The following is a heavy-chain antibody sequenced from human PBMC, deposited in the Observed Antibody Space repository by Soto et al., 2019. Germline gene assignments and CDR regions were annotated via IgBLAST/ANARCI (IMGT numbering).Heavy chain of an antibody. D-gene: IGHD3-16*01. CDR1: GFTFSSYA. CDR3: AKALPTRMIFPLHAFDI. J-gene: IGHJ3*02. Sequence: EVQLLESGGGLVQPGGSLRLSCAASGFTFSSYAMSWVRQAPGKGLEWVSAISGSGGSTYYADSVKGRFTISRDNSKNTLYLQMNSLRAEDTAVYYCAKALPTRMIFPLHAFDIWGQGTMVTVSS. V-gene: IGHV3-23*01. CDR2: ISGSGGST.